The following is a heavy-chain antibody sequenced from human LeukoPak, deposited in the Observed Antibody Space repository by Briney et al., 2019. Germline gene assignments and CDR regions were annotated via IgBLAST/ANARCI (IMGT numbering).Heavy chain of an antibody. V-gene: IGHV3-30*02. CDR2: IWYGGSNK. D-gene: IGHD4-11*01. Sequence: GGSLRLSCAASGFTFSSYGMHWVRQAPGKGLEWVAVIWYGGSNKYYADSVKGRFTISRDNSKNTLYLQMNSLRAEDTAVYYCAKATDYSNYYFDYWGQGTLVTVSS. CDR1: GFTFSSYG. CDR3: AKATDYSNYYFDY. J-gene: IGHJ4*02.